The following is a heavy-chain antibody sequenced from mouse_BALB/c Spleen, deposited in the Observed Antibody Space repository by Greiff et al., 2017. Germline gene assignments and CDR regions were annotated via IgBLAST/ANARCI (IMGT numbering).Heavy chain of an antibody. CDR1: GFTFSSFG. J-gene: IGHJ4*01. CDR2: ISSGSSTI. V-gene: IGHV5-17*02. Sequence: EVQLVESGGGLVQPGGSRKLSCAASGFTFSSFGMHWVRQAPEKGLEWVAYISSGSSTIYYADTVKGRFTISRDNPKNTLFLQMTSLRSEDTAMYYCARSSIYYYGSSYVDYAMDYWGQGTSVTVSS. D-gene: IGHD1-1*01. CDR3: ARSSIYYYGSSYVDYAMDY.